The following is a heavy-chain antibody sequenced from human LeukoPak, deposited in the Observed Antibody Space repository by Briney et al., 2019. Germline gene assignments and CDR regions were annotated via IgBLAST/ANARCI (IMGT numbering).Heavy chain of an antibody. Sequence: SATLSLTGTVSGVSISSGGYYWRWIRQHPGKGLEWIGYIYYSGSTYYNPSLKSRVTVSVDTSKNQFSLKRRSVTAADTAVYYCARVRLGELSPIDYWGQGTLVTVSS. J-gene: IGHJ4*02. CDR2: IYYSGST. CDR3: ARVRLGELSPIDY. D-gene: IGHD3-16*02. V-gene: IGHV4-31*03. CDR1: GVSISSGGYY.